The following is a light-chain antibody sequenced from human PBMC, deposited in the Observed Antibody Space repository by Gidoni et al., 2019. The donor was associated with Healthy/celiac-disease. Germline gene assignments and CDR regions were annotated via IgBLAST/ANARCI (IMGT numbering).Light chain of an antibody. Sequence: EIVFTQSPGTLSLSPGARATLSCRASQSVSSSYLAWYQQKPGQAPRLLIFGASNRATGSPDRFSGSGSGTDFTLTISRLEPEDFAVYYCQQYGSSPWTFGQGTRVEIK. CDR3: QQYGSSPWT. J-gene: IGKJ1*01. V-gene: IGKV3-20*01. CDR1: QSVSSSY. CDR2: GAS.